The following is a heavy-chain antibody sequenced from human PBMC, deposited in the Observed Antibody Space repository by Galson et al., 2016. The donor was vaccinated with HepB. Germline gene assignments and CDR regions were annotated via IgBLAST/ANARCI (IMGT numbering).Heavy chain of an antibody. J-gene: IGHJ6*02. CDR1: GFTFAGYA. Sequence: SLRLSCAASGFTFAGYAMSWVRQAPGKGLEWVSAMSGSGEDTYYADPVLGRFSISRDNFRNTLYLLMNSLRVEDTAVYYCAKDLGTRGNYYYYGMDVWGQGTTVTVSS. D-gene: IGHD2-15*01. CDR3: AKDLGTRGNYYYYGMDV. CDR2: MSGSGEDT. V-gene: IGHV3-23*01.